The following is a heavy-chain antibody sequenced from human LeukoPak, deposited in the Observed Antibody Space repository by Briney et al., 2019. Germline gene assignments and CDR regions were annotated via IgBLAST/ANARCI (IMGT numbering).Heavy chain of an antibody. CDR2: INHSGST. D-gene: IGHD6-19*01. J-gene: IGHJ6*03. V-gene: IGHV4-34*01. CDR3: AREGGGSHGYYYYYMDV. Sequence: PSETLSLTCAVYGGSFSGYYWSWIRQPPGKGLEWIGEINHSGSTNYNPPLKSRVTISVDTSKNQFSLKLSSVTAADTAVYYCAREGGGSHGYYYYYMDVWGKGTTVTVSS. CDR1: GGSFSGYY.